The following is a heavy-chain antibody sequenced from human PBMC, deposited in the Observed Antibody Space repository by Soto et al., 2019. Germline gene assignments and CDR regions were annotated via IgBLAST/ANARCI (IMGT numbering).Heavy chain of an antibody. J-gene: IGHJ6*03. Sequence: GGSLRLSCAASGFTFSSYSMNWVRQAPGKGLEWVSSISSSSSYIYYADSVKGRFTIFRDNAKNSLYLQMNSLRAEDTAVYYCARDPRGYDYIWGSYRLRDRNYYYMDVWGKGTTVTVSS. V-gene: IGHV3-21*01. CDR3: ARDPRGYDYIWGSYRLRDRNYYYMDV. CDR2: ISSSSSYI. D-gene: IGHD3-16*02. CDR1: GFTFSSYS.